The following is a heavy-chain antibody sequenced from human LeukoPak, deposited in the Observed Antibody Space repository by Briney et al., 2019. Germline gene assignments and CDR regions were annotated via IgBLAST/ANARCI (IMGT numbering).Heavy chain of an antibody. CDR3: AKDQLSRDGYSRKGPFDI. D-gene: IGHD5-24*01. V-gene: IGHV3-43*02. CDR1: GFTFDDYA. Sequence: GGSLRLSCAGSGFTFDDYAMHWVRQPPGKGLEWVSVISADGSATYYADSVKGRFTISRDNSKKSLYLQMISLRTEDTAFYYCAKDQLSRDGYSRKGPFDIWGQGTTVTVSS. J-gene: IGHJ3*02. CDR2: ISADGSAT.